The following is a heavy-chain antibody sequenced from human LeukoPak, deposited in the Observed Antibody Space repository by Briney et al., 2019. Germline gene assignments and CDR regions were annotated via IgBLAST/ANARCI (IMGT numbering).Heavy chain of an antibody. CDR1: GGSISSSNW. Sequence: TSETLSLTCAVSGGSISSSNWWSWVRQPPGKGLEWIGEIYHSGSTNYNPSLKSRVTISVDKSKNQFSLKLSSVTAADTAVYYCAKHSYSRSKFDYWGQGTLVTVSS. D-gene: IGHD6-13*01. CDR3: AKHSYSRSKFDY. J-gene: IGHJ4*02. V-gene: IGHV4-4*02. CDR2: IYHSGST.